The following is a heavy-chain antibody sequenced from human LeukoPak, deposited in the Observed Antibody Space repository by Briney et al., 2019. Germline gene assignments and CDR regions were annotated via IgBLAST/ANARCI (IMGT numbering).Heavy chain of an antibody. V-gene: IGHV4-61*02. D-gene: IGHD3-10*01. CDR3: ARGGYYGSGNDFRFDP. CDR2: IYTSGST. Sequence: SQTLSLTCTVSGGSISSGSYYWSWIRQPAGKGLEWIGRIYTSGSTNYNPSLKSRVTISVDTSKNQFSLKLSSVTAADTAIYYCARGGYYGSGNDFRFDPWGQGTLVTVSS. CDR1: GGSISSGSYY. J-gene: IGHJ5*02.